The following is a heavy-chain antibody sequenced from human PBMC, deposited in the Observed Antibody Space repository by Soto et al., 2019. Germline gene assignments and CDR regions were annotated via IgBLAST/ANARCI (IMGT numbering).Heavy chain of an antibody. V-gene: IGHV4-4*02. J-gene: IGHJ4*02. CDR1: GGSISSSNW. D-gene: IGHD6-13*01. CDR3: ASTGGYSSSILNDY. Sequence: QVQLQESGPGLVKPSGTLSLTCAVSGGSISSSNWWSWVRQPPGKGLEWIGEIYHSGSTNYNPSRKGRVTIAVDKSKNQSAPKLSAVTAADTAVYYCASTGGYSSSILNDYWGQGTLVTVAS. CDR2: IYHSGST.